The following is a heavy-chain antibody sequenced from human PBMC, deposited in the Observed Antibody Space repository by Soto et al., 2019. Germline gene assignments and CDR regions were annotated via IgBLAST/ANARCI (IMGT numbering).Heavy chain of an antibody. V-gene: IGHV3-30-3*01. CDR1: GFTFSSYA. CDR3: ARDREPDGFYDSSGYYYAY. CDR2: ISYDGSNK. Sequence: QVQLVESGGGVVQPGRSLRLSCAASGFTFSSYAMHWVRQAPGKGLEWVAVISYDGSNKYYADSVKGRFTISRDNSKNTLYLQMNSLRAEDTAVYYCARDREPDGFYDSSGYYYAYWGQGTLVTVSS. D-gene: IGHD3-22*01. J-gene: IGHJ4*02.